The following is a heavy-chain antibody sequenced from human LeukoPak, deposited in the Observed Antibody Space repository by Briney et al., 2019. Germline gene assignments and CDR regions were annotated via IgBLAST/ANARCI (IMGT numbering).Heavy chain of an antibody. V-gene: IGHV3-74*01. CDR2: INSDGGST. D-gene: IGHD5-24*01. CDR3: ARRIQGMAPYYFDY. CDR1: GFTFSSYW. J-gene: IGHJ4*02. Sequence: RGSLRLSCTASGFTFSSYWMHWVRQAPGKGLVWVSRINSDGGSTSYADSVKGRFTISRDNAKNTLYLQMNSLRAEDTAVYYCARRIQGMAPYYFDYWGQGTLVTVSS.